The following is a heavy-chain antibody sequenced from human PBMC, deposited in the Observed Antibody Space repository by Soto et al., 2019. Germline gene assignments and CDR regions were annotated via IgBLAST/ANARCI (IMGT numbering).Heavy chain of an antibody. V-gene: IGHV3-74*01. J-gene: IGHJ4*02. CDR3: ARDLTYCSGGRCDFGPFDY. D-gene: IGHD2-15*01. Sequence: QPXGTIRRACTASGTTLSSHRMHWVRTGPGKGLVWVSLINSDGSSTSYADSVKVRFTISRDNAKNTLYLQMDSLRAEDTAVYSCARDLTYCSGGRCDFGPFDYWGQGTRVSVAP. CDR2: INSDGSST. CDR1: GTTLSSHR.